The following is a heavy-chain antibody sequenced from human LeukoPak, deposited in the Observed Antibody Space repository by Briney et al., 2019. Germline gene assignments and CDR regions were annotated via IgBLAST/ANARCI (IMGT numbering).Heavy chain of an antibody. CDR1: GGSINSLY. D-gene: IGHD6-6*01. CDR3: ARHRAYSSSSPFDY. CDR2: IYYTGST. V-gene: IGHV4-59*08. J-gene: IGHJ4*02. Sequence: SETLSLTCSVSGGSINSLYWSWTRQPPGKGLEWIGYIYYTGSTNYNPSLKSRVTMFVDMSKNQFSLRPSSVTAADTAVYYCARHRAYSSSSPFDYWGQGTLVTVSS.